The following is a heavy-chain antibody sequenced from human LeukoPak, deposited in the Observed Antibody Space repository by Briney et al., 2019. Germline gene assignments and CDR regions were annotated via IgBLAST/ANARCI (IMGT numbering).Heavy chain of an antibody. CDR2: IYYSGST. J-gene: IGHJ5*02. CDR1: GGSFSGYY. CDR3: ARVSYSSSWAGNNWFDP. V-gene: IGHV4-34*01. D-gene: IGHD6-13*01. Sequence: SETLTLTCSVYGGSFSGYYWSWIRQPPGKGLEWIGSIYYSGSTYYNPSLKSRVTISVDTSKNQFSLKLSSVTAADTAVYYCARVSYSSSWAGNNWFDPWGQGTLVTLSS.